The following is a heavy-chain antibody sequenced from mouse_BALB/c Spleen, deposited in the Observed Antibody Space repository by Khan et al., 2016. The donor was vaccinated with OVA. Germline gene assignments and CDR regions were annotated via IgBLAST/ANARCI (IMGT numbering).Heavy chain of an antibody. CDR2: ISSDSSTI. Sequence: EVKLMESGGGLVQSGGSRKLSCAASGFTFTSYGMHWIRQAPEKGLEWVAYISSDSSTIYYADTVKGRFTISRDNPKNTLFLQMTSLRSGDTAMYFCATSYFCGYYFDYLGQGTTLTVSS. J-gene: IGHJ2*01. D-gene: IGHD1-1*01. CDR3: ATSYFCGYYFDY. CDR1: GFTFTSYG. V-gene: IGHV5-17*02.